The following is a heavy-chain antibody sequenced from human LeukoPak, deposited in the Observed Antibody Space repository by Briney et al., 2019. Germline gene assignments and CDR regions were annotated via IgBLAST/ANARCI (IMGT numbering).Heavy chain of an antibody. CDR1: GGTFSSYA. J-gene: IGHJ5*02. V-gene: IGHV1-2*02. CDR3: ASILLIGFDP. CDR2: INPNSGGT. D-gene: IGHD3-9*01. Sequence: VKVSCKASGGTFSSYAISWVRQAPGQGLEWMGWINPNSGGTNYAQKFQGRVTMTRDTSISTAYMELSRLRSDDTAVYYCASILLIGFDPWGQGTLLTVSS.